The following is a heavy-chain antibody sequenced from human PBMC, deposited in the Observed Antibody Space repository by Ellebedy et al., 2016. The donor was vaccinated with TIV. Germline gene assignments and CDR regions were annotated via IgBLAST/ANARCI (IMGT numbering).Heavy chain of an antibody. D-gene: IGHD4-17*01. J-gene: IGHJ4*02. V-gene: IGHV3-49*03. CDR1: GFTFGDHA. CDR2: IRSQAYGGTT. CDR3: TAGASLFDY. Sequence: GESLKISCTASGFTFGDHAMSWFRQAPGKGLEWVGFIRSQAYGGTTEYAASVKGRFTISRDDSKSIAYLQMSSLKTDDTAVYYCTAGASLFDYWGQGSQVTVSS.